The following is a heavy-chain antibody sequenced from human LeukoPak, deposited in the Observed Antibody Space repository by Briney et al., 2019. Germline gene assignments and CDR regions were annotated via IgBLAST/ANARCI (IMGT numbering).Heavy chain of an antibody. CDR3: ARFLVGSGSYDYGMDV. CDR1: GGSISSGGYY. J-gene: IGHJ6*02. CDR2: IYHSGST. V-gene: IGHV4-30-2*01. Sequence: SETLSLTCTVSGGSISSGGYYWSWIRQPPGKGLEWIGYIYHSGSTYYNPSLKSRVTISVDRSKNQFSLKLSSVTAADTAVYYCARFLVGSGSYDYGMDVWGQGTTVTVSS. D-gene: IGHD3-10*01.